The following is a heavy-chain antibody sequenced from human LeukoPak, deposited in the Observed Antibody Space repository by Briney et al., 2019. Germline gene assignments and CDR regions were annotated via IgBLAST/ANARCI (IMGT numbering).Heavy chain of an antibody. J-gene: IGHJ3*02. D-gene: IGHD3-22*01. CDR2: IYPGDSDT. CDR1: GYSLTSYW. V-gene: IGHV5-51*01. CDR3: ASDYYDSSGYPPDAFDI. Sequence: GESLKISCKGSGYSLTSYWIGWVRQMPGKGLEWMGIIYPGDSDTRYSPSFQGQVTISADKSISTAYLQWSSLKASDTAMYYCASDYYDSSGYPPDAFDIWGQGTMVTVSS.